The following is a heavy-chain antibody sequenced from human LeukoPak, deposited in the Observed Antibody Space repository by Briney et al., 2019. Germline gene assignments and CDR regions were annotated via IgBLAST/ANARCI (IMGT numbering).Heavy chain of an antibody. Sequence: GGSLRLSCAASGFTFSSYAMSWVRQAPGKGLEWVAVISYDGSNKYYADSVKGRFTISRDNSKNTLYLQMNSLRAEDTAVYYCARGGYPTYYYDSSGYSFDYWGQGTLVTVSS. CDR1: GFTFSSYA. CDR3: ARGGYPTYYYDSSGYSFDY. V-gene: IGHV3-30*04. CDR2: ISYDGSNK. D-gene: IGHD3-22*01. J-gene: IGHJ4*02.